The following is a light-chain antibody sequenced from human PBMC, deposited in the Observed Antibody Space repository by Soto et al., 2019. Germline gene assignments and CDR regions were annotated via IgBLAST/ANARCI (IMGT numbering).Light chain of an antibody. V-gene: IGLV3-21*04. CDR1: NIGSKT. J-gene: IGLJ2*01. CDR2: YDS. Sequence: SYELTQAPSVSVAPGQTARITCGGNNIGSKTVHWYQQKPGQAPVLVISYDSDRPSGITERFSGSNSGNTATLTISRVEAGDEADYSCQVWDSSSDHPVFGGGTKLTVL. CDR3: QVWDSSSDHPV.